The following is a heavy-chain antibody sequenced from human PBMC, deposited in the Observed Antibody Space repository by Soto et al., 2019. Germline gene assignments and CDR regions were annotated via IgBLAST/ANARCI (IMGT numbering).Heavy chain of an antibody. CDR1: GYIFVNYG. J-gene: IGHJ6*02. CDR2: ISPYTGNT. V-gene: IGHV1-18*01. D-gene: IGHD3-16*01. Sequence: QVQLVQSGDEVKRHGASVKVSCKASGYIFVNYGIAWVRQAPGQGLEWMGWISPYTGNTHSATKIQGRLTMTTDTSTSTAYMDLGSLTSDDTAVYYCGMVDNYVTPTPQDVWGQGTTVTVSS. CDR3: GMVDNYVTPTPQDV.